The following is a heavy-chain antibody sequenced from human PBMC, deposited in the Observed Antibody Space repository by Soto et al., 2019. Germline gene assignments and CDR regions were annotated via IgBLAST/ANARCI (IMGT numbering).Heavy chain of an antibody. CDR3: AKCPSPSAPFSYYYGLDV. Sequence: QMQLVESGGGVVQPGRSLRLSCAASGFSFNTYAMHWVRQAPGKGLEWGAVISYDGSNNYADSVKARFSISRDNSPNTLYLQMNGLRPEDTAVYYCAKCPSPSAPFSYYYGLDVWGQGTTVTVSS. CDR2: ISYDGSN. D-gene: IGHD3-3*01. J-gene: IGHJ6*02. V-gene: IGHV3-30*18. CDR1: GFSFNTYA.